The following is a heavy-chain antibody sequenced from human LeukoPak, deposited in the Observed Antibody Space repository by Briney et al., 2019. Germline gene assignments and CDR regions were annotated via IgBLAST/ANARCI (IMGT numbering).Heavy chain of an antibody. D-gene: IGHD6-13*01. CDR1: GFTFSGYE. CDR2: ISVNGGAM. J-gene: IGHJ2*01. V-gene: IGHV3-48*03. CDR3: ARKTDRLGAVGRDRYFAL. Sequence: PGRSLRLSCTASGFTFSGYEMTWVRQAPGGGLGWMSYISVNGGAMHYADSVRGRFTTPRDDAKNSVYLHLKSLRVEDTAIYYCARKTDRLGAVGRDRYFALWGRGTLITVSS.